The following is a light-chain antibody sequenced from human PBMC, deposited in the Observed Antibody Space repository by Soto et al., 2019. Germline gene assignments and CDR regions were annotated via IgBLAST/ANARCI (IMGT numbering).Light chain of an antibody. CDR3: QQRTNWPLT. CDR1: QSVGRS. V-gene: IGKV3-11*01. CDR2: DIS. Sequence: EIVFTQSPATLSLSPGERATLSCRASQSVGRSLAWYQQKPGQAPRLLFYDISNRPPGIPARFSGSGSGTDFTLTISSLEPEDFAVYHCQQRTNWPLTFGHGTKVDIK. J-gene: IGKJ3*01.